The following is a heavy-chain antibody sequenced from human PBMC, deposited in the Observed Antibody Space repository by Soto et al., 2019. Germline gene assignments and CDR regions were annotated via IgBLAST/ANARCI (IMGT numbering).Heavy chain of an antibody. Sequence: GGSLRLCCAASGFSVSSNYMSWVRQAPGKGLEWVSVIYSGGSTYYADSVKGRFTISRDNSKNTLYLQMNSLRAEDTAVYYCASGVTAYVYYFDYRGQGPLVTVS. CDR3: ASGVTAYVYYFDY. CDR1: GFSVSSNY. CDR2: IYSGGST. J-gene: IGHJ4*02. V-gene: IGHV3-53*01. D-gene: IGHD2-21*02.